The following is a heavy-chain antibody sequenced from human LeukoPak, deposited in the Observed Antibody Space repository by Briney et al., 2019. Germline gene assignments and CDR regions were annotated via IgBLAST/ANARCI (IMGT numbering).Heavy chain of an antibody. J-gene: IGHJ4*02. CDR1: GFTFSSYG. CDR3: AKDKDDSSGYYYDY. V-gene: IGHV3-30*18. CDR2: ISYDGSNK. D-gene: IGHD3-22*01. Sequence: GGSLSLSCAASGFTFSSYGMHWVRQAPGKGLEWVAVISYDGSNKYYADSVKGRFTISRDNSKNTLYLQMNSLRAEDTAVYYCAKDKDDSSGYYYDYWGQGTLVTVSS.